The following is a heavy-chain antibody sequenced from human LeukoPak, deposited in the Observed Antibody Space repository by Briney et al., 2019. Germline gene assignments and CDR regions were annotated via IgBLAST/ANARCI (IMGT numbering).Heavy chain of an antibody. CDR3: PRGNAYYYDSSGYYPDY. J-gene: IGHJ4*02. CDR1: GYTFTSYD. CDR2: MNPNSGNT. V-gene: IGHV1-8*03. Sequence: ASVKVSCKASGYTFTSYDINWVRQATGQGLKWMGWMNPNSGNTGYAQKFQGRVTITSNTSISTAYMELSRLRSEDTPVYYCPRGNAYYYDSSGYYPDYWGQGTLVTVSS. D-gene: IGHD3-22*01.